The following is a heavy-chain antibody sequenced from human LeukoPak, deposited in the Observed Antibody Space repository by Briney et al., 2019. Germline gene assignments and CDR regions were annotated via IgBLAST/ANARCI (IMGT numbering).Heavy chain of an antibody. CDR1: GYSISSGYY. CDR3: ARDGGDCGGDSCYVDY. V-gene: IGHV4-38-2*02. J-gene: IGHJ4*02. Sequence: SETLSLTCTVSGYSISSGYYWAWIRQPPGKGLEWIGYIYHSGSTNYNPSLKSRVTISVDTSKNQFSLKLSSVTAEDTAFYYCARDGGDCGGDSCYVDYWGQGTLVTVSS. CDR2: IYHSGST. D-gene: IGHD2-21*01.